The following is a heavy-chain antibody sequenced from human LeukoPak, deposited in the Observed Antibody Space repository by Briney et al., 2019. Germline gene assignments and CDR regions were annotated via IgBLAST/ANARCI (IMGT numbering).Heavy chain of an antibody. CDR1: GFTFSSYW. Sequence: GGSLRLSCAASGFTFSSYWMTWVRQAPGKGLEWVSAISGSGDSTYYADSVKGRFTISRDNSKNTLYLQMNSLRAEDTAVYYCAKDPDYYGSGIYWGQGTLVTVSS. CDR2: ISGSGDST. CDR3: AKDPDYYGSGIY. D-gene: IGHD3-10*01. J-gene: IGHJ4*02. V-gene: IGHV3-23*01.